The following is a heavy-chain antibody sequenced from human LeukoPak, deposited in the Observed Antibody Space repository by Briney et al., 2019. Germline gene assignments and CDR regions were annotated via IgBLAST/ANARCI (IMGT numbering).Heavy chain of an antibody. CDR1: GGSFSGDY. V-gene: IGHV4-34*01. J-gene: IGHJ4*02. CDR3: ARSYAHDY. CDR2: INHSGST. Sequence: PSETLSLTCAVYGGSFSGDYWSWIRQPPGKGLEWIGEINHSGSTNYNPSLKSRVTISVDTSKNQFFLKLSSVTAADTAVYYCARSYAHDYWGQGTLVTVSS. D-gene: IGHD2-2*01.